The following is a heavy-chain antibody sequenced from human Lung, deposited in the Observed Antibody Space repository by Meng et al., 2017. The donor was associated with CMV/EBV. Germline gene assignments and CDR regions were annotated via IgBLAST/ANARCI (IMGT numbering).Heavy chain of an antibody. CDR2: IYYSRST. D-gene: IGHD3-10*01. Sequence: SETLSLTCTVSGGSFSTYYWSWIRQPPGKGLEWIGYIYYSRSTSYNPSLKSRVTISVDTSKNQFSLKLTSVTAADTAVYYCARPMIRGPYDGFHFWGQGTMVTVSS. CDR3: ARPMIRGPYDGFHF. V-gene: IGHV4-59*01. J-gene: IGHJ3*01. CDR1: GGSFSTYY.